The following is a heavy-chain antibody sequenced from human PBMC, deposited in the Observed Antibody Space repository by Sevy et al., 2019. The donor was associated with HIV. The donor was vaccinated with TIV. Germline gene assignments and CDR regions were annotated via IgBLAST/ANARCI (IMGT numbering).Heavy chain of an antibody. CDR2: IGGDGDIT. CDR1: GFTFSNYG. J-gene: IGHJ4*02. V-gene: IGHV3-23*01. D-gene: IGHD2-2*01. Sequence: GGSLRLSCAASGFTFSNYGMNWVRQAPGVGIEWVATIGGDGDITHYADSVKGRFTISRDNFKNTLHLQLNNLRGDDTAIYFCAKVLSFSPRSIPAAVLDYWGRGTLVTVSS. CDR3: AKVLSFSPRSIPAAVLDY.